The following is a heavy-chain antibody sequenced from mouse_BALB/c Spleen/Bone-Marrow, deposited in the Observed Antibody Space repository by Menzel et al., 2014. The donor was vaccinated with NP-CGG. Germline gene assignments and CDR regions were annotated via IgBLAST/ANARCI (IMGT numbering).Heavy chain of an antibody. CDR1: GYSFTGYT. CDR3: ARGQLGLKYYAMDY. J-gene: IGHJ4*01. CDR2: INPYNGGT. D-gene: IGHD3-2*01. V-gene: IGHV1-18*01. Sequence: VQLQQSGPELVKPGASMKISCKASGYSFTGYTMNWVKQSHGKNLEWIGLINPYNGGTSYNQKFKGKATLTVDKLSSTAYMELLSLTSEDSAVYYCARGQLGLKYYAMDYWGQGTSVTVSS.